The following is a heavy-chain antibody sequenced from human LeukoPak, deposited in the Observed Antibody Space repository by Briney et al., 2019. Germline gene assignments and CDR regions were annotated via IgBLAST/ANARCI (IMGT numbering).Heavy chain of an antibody. V-gene: IGHV3-9*01. Sequence: SGGSLRLSCAASGFTFDDYAMHWVRQAPGKGLEWVSGISWNSGSIGYADSVKGRFTIFRDNAKNSLYLQMNSLRAEDTALYYCAKDGGSCSGGSCSLAFDIWGQGTMVTVSS. CDR3: AKDGGSCSGGSCSLAFDI. D-gene: IGHD2-15*01. J-gene: IGHJ3*02. CDR1: GFTFDDYA. CDR2: ISWNSGSI.